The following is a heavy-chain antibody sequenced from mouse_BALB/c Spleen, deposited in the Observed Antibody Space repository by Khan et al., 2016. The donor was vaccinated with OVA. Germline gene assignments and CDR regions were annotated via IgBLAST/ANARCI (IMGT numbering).Heavy chain of an antibody. Sequence: VQLQESGPGLVAPSQSLSITCTISGFSLTNYGVHWVRQPPGKGLEWLVVLWSDGRTTYNSALKSRLTITKDNSKSQVFLEMNSLQTDDTAIYFCARQPYYHYNVMDYWGQGTSVTVSS. J-gene: IGHJ4*01. CDR1: GFSLTNYG. D-gene: IGHD2-4*01. CDR2: LWSDGRT. CDR3: ARQPYYHYNVMDY. V-gene: IGHV2-6-1*01.